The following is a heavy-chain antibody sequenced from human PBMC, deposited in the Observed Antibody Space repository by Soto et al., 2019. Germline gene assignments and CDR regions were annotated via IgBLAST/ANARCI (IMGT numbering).Heavy chain of an antibody. J-gene: IGHJ4*02. CDR1: GFTFSNAW. CDR2: IKRKTDGGTT. D-gene: IGHD2-15*01. CDR3: TTLYGWYLRFDY. V-gene: IGHV3-15*01. Sequence: EVQLVESGGGLVKPGGPLSLSCAPPGFTFSNAWMSWVPQAPGKGLEWVGGIKRKTDGGTTDYAAPMKGRFTISIEDSKNTLYLQMNSLKSEDTAVYYCTTLYGWYLRFDYWGQGTLVTVSS.